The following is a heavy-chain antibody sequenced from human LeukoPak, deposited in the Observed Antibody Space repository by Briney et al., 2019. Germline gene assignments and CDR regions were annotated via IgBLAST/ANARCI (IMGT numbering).Heavy chain of an antibody. CDR3: VSFYDDSSGSYVQY. CDR2: IRGSGGST. Sequence: GGSLRLSCAASGVTFTTYSMSWVRQAPGTGLESVSAIRGSGGSTYYADSVKGRFTISRDDSKSTLYLQMNSLRAEDTAVYHRVSFYDDSSGSYVQYWGQGTLVTVSS. CDR1: GVTFTTYS. D-gene: IGHD3-22*01. V-gene: IGHV3-23*01. J-gene: IGHJ4*02.